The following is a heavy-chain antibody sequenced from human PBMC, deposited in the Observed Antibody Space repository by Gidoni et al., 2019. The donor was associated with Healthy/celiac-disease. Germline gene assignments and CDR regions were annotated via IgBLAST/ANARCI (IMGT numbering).Heavy chain of an antibody. CDR3: AKGSPTPENYYSYGMDV. CDR1: GVTFSLYA. V-gene: IGHV3-23*01. Sequence: EVELLQAGGGLVQPGGSLRLSCAASGVTFSLYAMSWVRQAPGKGLECVSSIGGSGGSTYYAYSVKGRFTISRDNSKNTLYLQMNSLRAEDTAVYYCAKGSPTPENYYSYGMDVWGQGTTVTVSS. J-gene: IGHJ6*02. CDR2: IGGSGGST.